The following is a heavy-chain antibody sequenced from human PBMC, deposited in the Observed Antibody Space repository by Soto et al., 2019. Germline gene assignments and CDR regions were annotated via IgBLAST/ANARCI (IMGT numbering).Heavy chain of an antibody. CDR3: AASHFWSGPWTETRLDY. D-gene: IGHD3-3*02. Sequence: SQTLSVPCAVSVDSINIRHWWNWVRQPPGKGLEWIGQISHSGSTNYNPSLTSRVNKSVDKSKNHFSLKLTSVTAADTAVYYCAASHFWSGPWTETRLDYWGQGTMVTVSS. CDR1: VDSINIRHW. CDR2: ISHSGST. V-gene: IGHV4-4*02. J-gene: IGHJ4*02.